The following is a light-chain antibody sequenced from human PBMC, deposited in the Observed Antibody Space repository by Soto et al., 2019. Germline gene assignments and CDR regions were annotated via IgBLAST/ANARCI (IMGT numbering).Light chain of an antibody. J-gene: IGLJ2*01. CDR1: SSDVGGYNY. CDR3: SSYAGSNNLV. Sequence: QSALTQPPSASGSPGQSVTISCTGSSSDVGGYNYVSWYQHHPGKAPKLMIYEVSERPSGVPDRFSGSKSGNTASLTVSGLQADDEADSYCSSYAGSNNLVFGGGTKVTVL. V-gene: IGLV2-8*01. CDR2: EVS.